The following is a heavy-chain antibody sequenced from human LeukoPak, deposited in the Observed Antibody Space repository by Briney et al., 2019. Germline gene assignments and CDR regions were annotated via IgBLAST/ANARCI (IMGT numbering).Heavy chain of an antibody. V-gene: IGHV4-4*07. Sequence: SETLSLTCTVSGGSISSYYWSWIRQPAGKGLEWIGRIYTSGSTNYNPSLKSRVTMSVDTSKNQFSLKLSSVTAADTAVYYCARDITIFGMAPQNWFDPWGQGTLVTVSS. CDR3: ARDITIFGMAPQNWFDP. J-gene: IGHJ5*02. D-gene: IGHD3-3*01. CDR1: GGSISSYY. CDR2: IYTSGST.